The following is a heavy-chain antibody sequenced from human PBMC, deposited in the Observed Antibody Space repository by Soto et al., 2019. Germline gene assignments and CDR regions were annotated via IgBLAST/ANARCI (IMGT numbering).Heavy chain of an antibody. CDR1: GYTFTSYA. J-gene: IGHJ5*02. CDR3: ARDAPPYIVGATRRRMVWFDP. V-gene: IGHV1-3*05. Sequence: QVQLVQSGAEEKKPGASVKVSCKASGYTFTSYAMHWVRQAPGQRLEWMGWINAGNGNTKYSQKFQGRVTITRDTSASTAYMELSSLRSEDTAVYYCARDAPPYIVGATRRRMVWFDPWGQGTLVTVSS. D-gene: IGHD1-26*01. CDR2: INAGNGNT.